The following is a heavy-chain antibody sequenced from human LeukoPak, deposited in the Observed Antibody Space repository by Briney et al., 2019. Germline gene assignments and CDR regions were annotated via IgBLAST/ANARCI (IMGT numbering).Heavy chain of an antibody. Sequence: ASVKVSCKASGYTFTSYGISWVRQAPGQGLEWMGWISAYNGNTNYAQKLQGRVTMTTDTSTSTAYMELRSLRSDDTAVYYCVCSDYYGSGSYNIDYWGQGTLVTVSS. CDR1: GYTFTSYG. V-gene: IGHV1-18*01. D-gene: IGHD3-10*01. CDR3: VCSDYYGSGSYNIDY. J-gene: IGHJ4*02. CDR2: ISAYNGNT.